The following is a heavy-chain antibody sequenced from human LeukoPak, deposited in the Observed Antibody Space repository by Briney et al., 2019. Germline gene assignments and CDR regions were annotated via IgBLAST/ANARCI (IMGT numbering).Heavy chain of an antibody. CDR3: TRYDSDTAMLDY. V-gene: IGHV4-34*01. D-gene: IGHD3-22*01. J-gene: IGHJ4*02. CDR2: INHNRST. Sequence: SETLSLTCAVYGESFSGYYWSWIRQPPGKGLEWIGEINHNRSTTYNPPLKSRVTISVDTSKNQFSLKLSSVTATDTAVYYCTRYDSDTAMLDYWGQGTLVTVSS. CDR1: GESFSGYY.